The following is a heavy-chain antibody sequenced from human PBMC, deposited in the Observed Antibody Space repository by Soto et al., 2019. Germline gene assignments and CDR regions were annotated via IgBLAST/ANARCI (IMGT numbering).Heavy chain of an antibody. CDR1: GTTFSSYA. V-gene: IGHV1-69*01. Sequence: QVQVVQSGAEVQKPGSSVKVSCKASGTTFSSYAISWVRQAPGQGLEWMGGIIPIFGTTNYTQKFKGRLTITADESTSTAYMELSSLTSEDTAVYYCVARRYCSGGSCPDYFDYWGQRNLVTVSS. CDR2: IIPIFGTT. CDR3: VARRYCSGGSCPDYFDY. D-gene: IGHD2-15*01. J-gene: IGHJ4*02.